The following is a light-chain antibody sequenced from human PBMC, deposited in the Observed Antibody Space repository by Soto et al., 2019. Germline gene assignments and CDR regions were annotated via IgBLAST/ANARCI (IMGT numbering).Light chain of an antibody. CDR3: QQSYSTPAT. Sequence: DIQMTQSPSSLSASVGDRVTITCRASQSISTYLNWYHQKPGKAPKLLIYAASSLQSGVPSRFSGSGSGTDFTLTISSLQPEDFETYYCQQSYSTPATFGQGTKGEIK. J-gene: IGKJ1*01. CDR2: AAS. V-gene: IGKV1-39*01. CDR1: QSISTY.